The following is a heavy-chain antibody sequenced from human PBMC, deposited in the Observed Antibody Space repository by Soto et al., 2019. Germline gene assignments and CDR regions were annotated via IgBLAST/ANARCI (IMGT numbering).Heavy chain of an antibody. V-gene: IGHV3-53*01. D-gene: IGHD6-19*01. CDR1: GFTVSSNY. CDR2: IYSGGST. Sequence: GGSLRLSCAASGFTVSSNYMSWVRQAPGKGLEWVSVIYSGGSTYYADSVKGRFTISRDNSKNTLYLQMNSLRAEDTAVYYWAREVHSGWYGYYYYYGMDVWGQGTTVTVSS. J-gene: IGHJ6*02. CDR3: AREVHSGWYGYYYYYGMDV.